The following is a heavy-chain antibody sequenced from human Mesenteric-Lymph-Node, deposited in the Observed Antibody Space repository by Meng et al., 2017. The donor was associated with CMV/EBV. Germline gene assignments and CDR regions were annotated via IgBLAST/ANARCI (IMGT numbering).Heavy chain of an antibody. Sequence: GESLKISCAASGFTFTSYTMNWVRQAPGKGLEWVSSISSSSSFIYYADSVEGRFTISRDNAKNSLYLQMNSLRAEDTAVYYCATGVNSFDYWGQGTLVTVSS. CDR1: GFTFTSYT. CDR3: ATGVNSFDY. J-gene: IGHJ4*02. CDR2: ISSSSSFI. V-gene: IGHV3-21*01.